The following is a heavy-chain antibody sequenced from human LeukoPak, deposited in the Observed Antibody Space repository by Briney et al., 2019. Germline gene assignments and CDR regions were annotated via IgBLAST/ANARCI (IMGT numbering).Heavy chain of an antibody. CDR2: IYPDDSET. J-gene: IGHJ5*02. D-gene: IGHD6-19*01. CDR3: SRQSAGWYLPDH. V-gene: IGHV5-51*01. Sequence: GASLKISCQGSGSSFNTYWIAWVRPVSGKGLEWVGIIYPDDSETKYSPSFQGQVSISADKSINTAYLQWSSVKASDSALYYCSRQSAGWYLPDHWGQGTLVTVSS. CDR1: GSSFNTYW.